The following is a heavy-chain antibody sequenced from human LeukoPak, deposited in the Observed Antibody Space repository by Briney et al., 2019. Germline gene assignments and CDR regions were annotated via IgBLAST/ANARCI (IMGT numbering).Heavy chain of an antibody. J-gene: IGHJ4*02. CDR1: GYSFTSYG. D-gene: IGHD3-22*01. V-gene: IGHV1-18*01. CDR2: ISAYNGNT. Sequence: ASVTVSFKASGYSFTSYGITWVRQAPGQGLEWMGWISAYNGNTNYAQLLQGRVTMTTDTSTSTAYMELRSLRSDDTAVYYCARDCDRSGYYCYWGQGTLVTVSS. CDR3: ARDCDRSGYYCY.